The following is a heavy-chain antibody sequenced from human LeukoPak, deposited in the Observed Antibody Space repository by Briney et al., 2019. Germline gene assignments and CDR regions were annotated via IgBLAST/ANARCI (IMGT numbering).Heavy chain of an antibody. CDR3: ARDIGANRDGYNSDY. D-gene: IGHD5-24*01. J-gene: IGHJ4*02. CDR2: ISYDGSNK. CDR1: GFTFSSYA. V-gene: IGHV3-30*04. Sequence: PGRSLRLSCAASGFTFSSYAMHWVRQAPGKGLEWVAVISYDGSNKYYADSVEGRFTISRDNSKNTLYLQMNSLRAEDTAVYYCARDIGANRDGYNSDYWGQGTLVTVSS.